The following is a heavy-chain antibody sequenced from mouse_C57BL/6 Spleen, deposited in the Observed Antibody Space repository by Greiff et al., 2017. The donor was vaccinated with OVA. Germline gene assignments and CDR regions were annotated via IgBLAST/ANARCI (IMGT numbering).Heavy chain of an antibody. J-gene: IGHJ1*03. V-gene: IGHV1-52*01. CDR2: IDPSDSET. CDR1: GYTFTSYW. D-gene: IGHD1-1*01. CDR3: ARVPYYYGSSYGYFDV. Sequence: QVQLQQPGAELVRPGSSVKLSCKASGYTFTSYWMHWVKQRPIQGLEWIGNIDPSDSETHYNQKFKDKAKLTVDKSSSTAYMQLSSLTSEDSAVYYCARVPYYYGSSYGYFDVWGTGTTVTVSS.